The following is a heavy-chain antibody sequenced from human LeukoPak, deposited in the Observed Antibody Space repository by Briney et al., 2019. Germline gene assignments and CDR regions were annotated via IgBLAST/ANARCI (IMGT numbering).Heavy chain of an antibody. D-gene: IGHD5-24*01. CDR1: GGSISSYY. CDR2: IYTSGST. Sequence: SETLSLTCTVSGGSISSYYWIWIRQPAGKGLEWIGRIYTSGSTNYNPSLKSRVTMSVDTSKNQFSLKLSSVTAADTAVYYCARDRYPPEMATSNYFDYWGQGTLVTVSS. CDR3: ARDRYPPEMATSNYFDY. J-gene: IGHJ4*02. V-gene: IGHV4-4*07.